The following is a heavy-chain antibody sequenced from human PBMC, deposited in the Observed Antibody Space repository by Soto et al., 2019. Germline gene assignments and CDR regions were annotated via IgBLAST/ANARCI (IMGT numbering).Heavy chain of an antibody. CDR3: ARNLWGTDCDWFDP. D-gene: IGHD3-16*01. V-gene: IGHV3-23*01. J-gene: IGHJ5*02. CDR2: SSGRGDST. Sequence: XGSLRLSCVASGFTFRDYAMSWVRQGPGKGLQWVSTSSGRGDSTRFADSVKGRFNISRDNSKNTLYLHLNSLTVEDTAIYYCARNLWGTDCDWFDPWGQATQVTVSS. CDR1: GFTFRDYA.